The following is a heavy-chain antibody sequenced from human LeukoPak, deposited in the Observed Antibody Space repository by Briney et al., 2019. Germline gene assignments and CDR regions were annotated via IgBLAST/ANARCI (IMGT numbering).Heavy chain of an antibody. J-gene: IGHJ3*02. D-gene: IGHD3-10*01. Sequence: SQTLSLTCTVSGGSISSGDYYWSWIRQPPGKGLEWIGYIYYSGSTYYNPSLKSRVTISVDTSKNQFSLKLSSVTAADTAVYYCAKLSMVRGVIPDAFDIWGQGTMVTVSS. CDR3: AKLSMVRGVIPDAFDI. CDR2: IYYSGST. V-gene: IGHV4-30-4*01. CDR1: GGSISSGDYY.